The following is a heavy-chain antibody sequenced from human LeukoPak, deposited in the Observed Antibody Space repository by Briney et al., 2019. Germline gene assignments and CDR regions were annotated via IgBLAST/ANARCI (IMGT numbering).Heavy chain of an antibody. J-gene: IGHJ3*02. CDR1: GYTFTSYG. D-gene: IGHD6-13*01. Sequence: ASVKVSCKASGYTFTSYGISWVRQAPGQGLEWMGWISAYNGNTNYAQKFQGRVTITRNTSISTAYMELSSLRSEDTAVYYCARDPIAAAGADAFDIWGQGTMVTVSS. V-gene: IGHV1-18*01. CDR2: ISAYNGNT. CDR3: ARDPIAAAGADAFDI.